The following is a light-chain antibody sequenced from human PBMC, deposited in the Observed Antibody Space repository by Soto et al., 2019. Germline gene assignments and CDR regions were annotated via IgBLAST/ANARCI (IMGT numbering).Light chain of an antibody. CDR1: QSVLHSFNNRNC. CDR2: WAS. V-gene: IGKV4-1*01. J-gene: IGKJ1*01. Sequence: DIVMAPSPDSLAVSLGERATINCKSTQSVLHSFNNRNCLAWYQQRPGQPPKLLIYWASTRESGVPARFSGSGSGTDFTLTIRSLQAEDVAVYYCQQYSTTPWTFGQGTKVEIK. CDR3: QQYSTTPWT.